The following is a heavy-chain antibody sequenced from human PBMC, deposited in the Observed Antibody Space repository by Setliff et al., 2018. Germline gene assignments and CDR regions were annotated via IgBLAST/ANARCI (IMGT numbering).Heavy chain of an antibody. D-gene: IGHD1-26*01. V-gene: IGHV4-4*02. CDR1: GDSISSSNW. Sequence: PSETLSLTCAVSGDSISSSNWWNWVRQPPGKGLEWIGEIYHSGSTKYNPSLKSRVTISVDKSKNQFSLKLSSVTAADTAVYYCARSSYSGSYLNVWGQGNAGHRLL. CDR2: IYHSGST. CDR3: ARSSYSGSYLNV. J-gene: IGHJ6*02.